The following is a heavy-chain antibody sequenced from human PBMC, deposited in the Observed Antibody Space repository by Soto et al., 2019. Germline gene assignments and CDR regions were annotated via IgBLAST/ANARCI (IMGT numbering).Heavy chain of an antibody. CDR2: LTPGGEPT. D-gene: IGHD1-26*01. J-gene: IGHJ4*02. CDR3: AKYSPVSGNCQDLDY. V-gene: IGHV3-23*01. CDR1: GFTFSAYA. Sequence: GGSLRLSSAPSGFTFSAYAMTCVRQAPRKGLEWVSALTPGGEPTHHIHNLQIRFTISRANAKNNLYLQINSLTDADTAIYYCAKYSPVSGNCQDLDYWGSGTLVTDSS.